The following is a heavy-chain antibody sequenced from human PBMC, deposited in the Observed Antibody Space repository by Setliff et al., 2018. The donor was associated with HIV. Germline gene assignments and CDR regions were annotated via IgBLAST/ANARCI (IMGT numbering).Heavy chain of an antibody. CDR1: GFTVSSTY. D-gene: IGHD3-3*01. V-gene: IGHV3-66*02. CDR2: IYSAGST. Sequence: PGGSLRLSCAASGFTVSSTYMSWVRQAPGEGLEWVSIIYSAGSTYYAGSVEGRFTVSRDNSNDTLYLQMNSLRPEDTAVYYCARAPSSYDFWSGYYYYYMDVWGKGTTVTVSS. J-gene: IGHJ6*03. CDR3: ARAPSSYDFWSGYYYYYMDV.